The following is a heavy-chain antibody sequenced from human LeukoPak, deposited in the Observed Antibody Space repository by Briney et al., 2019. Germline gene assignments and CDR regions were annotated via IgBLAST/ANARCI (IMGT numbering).Heavy chain of an antibody. CDR1: GFTFSSYN. J-gene: IGHJ4*02. CDR3: AGSPLYDFWSGYSYFDY. D-gene: IGHD3-3*01. V-gene: IGHV3-48*01. CDR2: ISSSSSTI. Sequence: GGSLRLSCAASGFTFSSYNMNWVRQAPGKWLEWVSYISSSSSTIYYADSVKGRFTISRDNAKNSLYLQMNSLRAEDTAVYYCAGSPLYDFWSGYSYFDYWGQGNLVTVSS.